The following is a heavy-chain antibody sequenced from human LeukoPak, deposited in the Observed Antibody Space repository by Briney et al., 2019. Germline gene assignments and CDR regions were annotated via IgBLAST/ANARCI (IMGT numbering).Heavy chain of an antibody. CDR2: IIPIFGTA. CDR1: GGTFSSYA. D-gene: IGHD5-12*01. Sequence: ASVKVSCKASGGTFSSYAISWVRQAPGQGLEWMGGIIPIFGTANYAQKFQGRVTITADESTSTAYMELSSLRSDDTAVYYCARDGSGYDYLDYYGMDVWGQGTTVTVSS. CDR3: ARDGSGYDYLDYYGMDV. J-gene: IGHJ6*02. V-gene: IGHV1-69*13.